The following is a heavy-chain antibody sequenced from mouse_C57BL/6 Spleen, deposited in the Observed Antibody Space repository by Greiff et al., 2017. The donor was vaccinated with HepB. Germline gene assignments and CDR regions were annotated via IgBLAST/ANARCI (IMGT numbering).Heavy chain of an antibody. Sequence: EVQRVESGGGLVKPGGSLKLSCAASGFTFSSYAMSWVRQTPEKRLEWVATISDGGSYTYYPDNVKGRFTISRDNAKNNLYLQMSHLKSEDTAMYYCARESYYGSSFFAYWGQGTLVTVSA. D-gene: IGHD1-1*01. CDR1: GFTFSSYA. J-gene: IGHJ3*01. CDR3: ARESYYGSSFFAY. V-gene: IGHV5-4*01. CDR2: ISDGGSYT.